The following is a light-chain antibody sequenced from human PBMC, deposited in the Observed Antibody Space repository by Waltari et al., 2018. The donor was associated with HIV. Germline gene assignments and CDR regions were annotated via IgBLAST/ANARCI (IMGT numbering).Light chain of an antibody. CDR2: DNN. Sequence: QSVLTQPPSVSAAPGQKVTISCPGNSSHIANNSVSWYHQLPGTAPKLLIYDNNKRPSGIPDRFSGSKSGTSATLGITGLQTGDEADYYCGTWDSSLSAEVFGTGTKVTVL. V-gene: IGLV1-51*01. CDR1: SSHIANNS. J-gene: IGLJ1*01. CDR3: GTWDSSLSAEV.